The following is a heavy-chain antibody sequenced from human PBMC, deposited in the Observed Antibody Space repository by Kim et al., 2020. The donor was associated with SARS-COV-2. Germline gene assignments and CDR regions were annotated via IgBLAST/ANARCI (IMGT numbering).Heavy chain of an antibody. V-gene: IGHV3-21*01. Sequence: YADQVKGRVTIARDNAKTSMYWQMNSLGAEDTAVYYCARAGVEMAFDYWGQGTLVTVSS. CDR3: ARAGVEMAFDY. D-gene: IGHD2-15*01. J-gene: IGHJ4*02.